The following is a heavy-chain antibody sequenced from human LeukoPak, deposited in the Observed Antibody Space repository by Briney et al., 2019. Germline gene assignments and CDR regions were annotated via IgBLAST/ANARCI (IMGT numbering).Heavy chain of an antibody. CDR2: ISGSGGTT. CDR1: VFTFSNYA. V-gene: IGHV3-23*01. Sequence: GGSLRLSCAASVFTFSNYAMSWVRQTPGKGLEWVSGISGSGGTTYYADSVKGRFTVSRDNSKNTLYLQMNSLRAEDTAVYYCAKATVFGVVDYFDYWGQGTLVTVSS. D-gene: IGHD3-3*01. J-gene: IGHJ4*02. CDR3: AKATVFGVVDYFDY.